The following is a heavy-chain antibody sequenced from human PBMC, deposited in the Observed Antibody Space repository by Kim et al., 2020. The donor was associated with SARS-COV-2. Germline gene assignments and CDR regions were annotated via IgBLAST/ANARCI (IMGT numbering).Heavy chain of an antibody. Sequence: ADSVKGRFTISRDNSKNTLYLRMNSLRAEDTAVYYCARANYGNYYYGMDVWGQGTTVTVSS. V-gene: IGHV3-30*01. D-gene: IGHD3-10*01. J-gene: IGHJ6*02. CDR3: ARANYGNYYYGMDV.